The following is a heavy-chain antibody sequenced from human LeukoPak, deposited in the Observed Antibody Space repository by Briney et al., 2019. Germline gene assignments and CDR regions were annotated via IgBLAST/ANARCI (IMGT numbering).Heavy chain of an antibody. V-gene: IGHV3-43D*04. CDR2: ISWDGGST. CDR3: AKSHCSGGSCYYYYYMDV. J-gene: IGHJ6*03. Sequence: PGGSLRLSXAASGFTFDDYAMHWVRQAPGKGLEWVSLISWDGGSTYYADSMKGRFTISRDNSKNSLYLQMNSLRAEDTALYYCAKSHCSGGSCYYYYYMDVWGKGTTVTVSS. D-gene: IGHD2-15*01. CDR1: GFTFDDYA.